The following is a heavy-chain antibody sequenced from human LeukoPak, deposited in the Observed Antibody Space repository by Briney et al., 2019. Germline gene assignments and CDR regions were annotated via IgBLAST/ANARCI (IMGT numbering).Heavy chain of an antibody. CDR3: AKAPTVDYDYVWGSLWYFDY. D-gene: IGHD3-16*01. CDR2: IRYDGSNK. V-gene: IGHV3-30*02. Sequence: PGGSLRLSCAASGFTFSSYGMLWVRQAPGKGLEWVAFIRYDGSNKYYADSVKGRFTISRDNSKNTLYLQMNSLRAEDTAVYYCAKAPTVDYDYVWGSLWYFDYWGQGTLVTVSS. J-gene: IGHJ4*02. CDR1: GFTFSSYG.